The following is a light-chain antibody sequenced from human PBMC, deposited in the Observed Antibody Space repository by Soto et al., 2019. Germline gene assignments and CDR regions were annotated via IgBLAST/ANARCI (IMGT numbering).Light chain of an antibody. J-gene: IGKJ1*01. Sequence: EIVLTQSPATLSLSPGERATLSCRASQSVSSYLAWYQQKPGQAPRLLIYDASNRATGIPARFSGSGSGTDFPLTISILDPEYFAFYYRQQRSYWSTFGQGTKVEIK. CDR2: DAS. CDR3: QQRSYWST. CDR1: QSVSSY. V-gene: IGKV3-11*01.